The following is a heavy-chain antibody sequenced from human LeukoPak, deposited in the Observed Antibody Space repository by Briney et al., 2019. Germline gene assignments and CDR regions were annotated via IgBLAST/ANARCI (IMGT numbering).Heavy chain of an antibody. CDR2: TYITGNT. V-gene: IGHV4-61*02. CDR3: ARDFPPYGGAGGFDP. D-gene: IGHD3-16*01. CDR1: GDSITNGASY. J-gene: IGHJ5*02. Sequence: SETLSLTCTLSGDSITNGASYWGWIRQPAGETLEWIGRTYITGNTNYNPSLRSRVTISIDTSKNQFSLNLTSVTAADTAVYYCARDFPPYGGAGGFDPWGQGTLVTVSS.